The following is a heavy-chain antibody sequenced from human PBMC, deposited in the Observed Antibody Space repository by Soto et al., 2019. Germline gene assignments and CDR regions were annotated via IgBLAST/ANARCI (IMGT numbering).Heavy chain of an antibody. Sequence: EVQLVESGGGLVQPGGSLTLSCAASGFIFSAYSINWVRRAPGKGLEWVSYISSRTNTIYYADSVQGRFTISRDDAKNSLSLQMSSLRVEDTAVYYYVKDRRIAPAADFYFDSWGQGTLVTVSS. CDR3: VKDRRIAPAADFYFDS. CDR1: GFIFSAYS. CDR2: ISSRTNTI. V-gene: IGHV3-48*01. D-gene: IGHD2-2*01. J-gene: IGHJ4*02.